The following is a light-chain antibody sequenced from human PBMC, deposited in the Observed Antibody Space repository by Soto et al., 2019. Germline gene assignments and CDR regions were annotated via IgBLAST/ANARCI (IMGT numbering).Light chain of an antibody. CDR1: QSVSSN. Sequence: EIVMTQSPATLSVSPGERATLSCRASQSVSSNLAWYQQKPGQAPRLLIYHASTRATGIPARFSGSGSGTEFTLTISSLQSEDFAVYYCQQYNNWLPITFGQGTRLEIK. CDR3: QQYNNWLPIT. CDR2: HAS. V-gene: IGKV3D-15*01. J-gene: IGKJ5*01.